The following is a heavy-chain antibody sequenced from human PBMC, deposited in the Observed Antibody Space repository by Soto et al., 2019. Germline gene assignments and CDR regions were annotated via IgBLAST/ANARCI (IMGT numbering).Heavy chain of an antibody. V-gene: IGHV3-53*01. Sequence: GGPLRLTCAASGFTGSSNYMSWVRQAPGKGLEWLSVIYTDDSTYYADSVKGRFTISRDNSKNTLYLQMNSLRAEDTAVYYCAKDRDYYDSSGYYYAIEYWGQGTLVTVSS. CDR1: GFTGSSNY. CDR3: AKDRDYYDSSGYYYAIEY. J-gene: IGHJ4*02. D-gene: IGHD3-22*01. CDR2: IYTDDST.